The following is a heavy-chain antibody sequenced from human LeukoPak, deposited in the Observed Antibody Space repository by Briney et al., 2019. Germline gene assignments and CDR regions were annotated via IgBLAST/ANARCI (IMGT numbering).Heavy chain of an antibody. D-gene: IGHD2-15*01. V-gene: IGHV3-66*01. CDR2: IYSGGNT. CDR1: GFSVSSNY. CDR3: ARTPMFYFYGMDV. Sequence: GGSLRLSCAASGFSVSSNYMNWVRQAPGKGLEWVSVIYSGGNTYYADSVKGRFTISRDNSKNTLYLQMNSLRAEDTAVYYCARTPMFYFYGMDVWGRRTTVTVSS. J-gene: IGHJ6*02.